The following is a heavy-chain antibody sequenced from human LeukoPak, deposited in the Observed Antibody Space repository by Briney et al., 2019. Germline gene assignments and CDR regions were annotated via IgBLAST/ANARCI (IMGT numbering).Heavy chain of an antibody. V-gene: IGHV5-51*01. Sequence: GESLKISCKGSGYIFTSYWIGWVRQMPGKGLEWMGIIYPGDSDTRYSPSFQGQVTISADNSISTAYLQWSSLKASDTAMYYCARSTDSSGYYDLWDYWGQGTLVTVSS. CDR1: GYIFTSYW. CDR3: ARSTDSSGYYDLWDY. J-gene: IGHJ4*02. CDR2: IYPGDSDT. D-gene: IGHD3-22*01.